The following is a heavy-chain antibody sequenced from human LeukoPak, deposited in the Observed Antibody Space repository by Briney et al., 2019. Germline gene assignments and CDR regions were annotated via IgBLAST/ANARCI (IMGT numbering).Heavy chain of an antibody. Sequence: SETLSLTCAVYGGSFSGYYWSWIRQPPGKGLEWIGEINHSGSTNYNPALKRRVTISVDTYKTQFPLKLCSVTAADTGVYFCARGRENRLVPQYGMAACGKGTTGSASS. J-gene: IGHJ6*01. V-gene: IGHV4-34*01. CDR1: GGSFSGYY. D-gene: IGHD1-14*01. CDR2: INHSGST. CDR3: ARGRENRLVPQYGMAA.